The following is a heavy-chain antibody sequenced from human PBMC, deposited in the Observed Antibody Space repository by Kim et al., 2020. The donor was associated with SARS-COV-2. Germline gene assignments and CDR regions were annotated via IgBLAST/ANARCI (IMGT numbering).Heavy chain of an antibody. Sequence: SETLSLTCAVYGGSFSGYYWSWIRQPPGKGLEWIGEINHSGSTNYNPSLKSRVTISVDTSKNQFSLKLSSVTAADTAVYYCASSRSLDYWGQGTLVTVSS. J-gene: IGHJ4*02. CDR1: GGSFSGYY. CDR3: ASSRSLDY. V-gene: IGHV4-34*01. CDR2: INHSGST. D-gene: IGHD1-26*01.